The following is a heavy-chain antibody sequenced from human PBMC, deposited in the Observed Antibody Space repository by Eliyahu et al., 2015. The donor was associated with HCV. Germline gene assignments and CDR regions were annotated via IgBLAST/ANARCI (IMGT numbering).Heavy chain of an antibody. CDR3: AREIRGFGAFDI. J-gene: IGHJ3*02. CDR2: IYGGGNX. D-gene: IGHD3-10*01. V-gene: IGHV3-66*01. Sequence: EVQLVESGGGLVQPGGSLRRSCAASGFTVSSNYMNWVRQAPGKGLEWVSVIYGGGNXYYADSVKGRFTISRDNSKNTLYFQMNSLRAEDTAVYYCAREIRGFGAFDIWGQGTMVTVSS. CDR1: GFTVSSNY.